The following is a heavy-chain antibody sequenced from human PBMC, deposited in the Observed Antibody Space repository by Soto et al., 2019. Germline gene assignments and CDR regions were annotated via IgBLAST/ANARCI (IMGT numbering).Heavy chain of an antibody. D-gene: IGHD6-19*01. V-gene: IGHV3-23*01. Sequence: EVQLLESGGGLVQPGGSLRLSCAASGFTFSSFAMSWVRQAPGKGLEWVSAISGGGGNTYYADSVKGRFTISRDNSKNSLHLQITSLRAADTAAYYCTKPRSGWADSCDSWGQGTLVTVSS. CDR1: GFTFSSFA. J-gene: IGHJ4*02. CDR2: ISGGGGNT. CDR3: TKPRSGWADSCDS.